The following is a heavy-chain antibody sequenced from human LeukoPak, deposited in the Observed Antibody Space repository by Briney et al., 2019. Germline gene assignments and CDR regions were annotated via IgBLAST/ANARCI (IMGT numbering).Heavy chain of an antibody. Sequence: GGSLRLSCAASGFTFDTYAMSWVRQAPGKGLEWVSTIGNTETYYADSVKGRFTISRDNRLNTVYLQMTSLRAEDTAVYFCAKDAIRGNGIYDAFDIWGQGTRVTVSS. CDR3: AKDAIRGNGIYDAFDI. V-gene: IGHV3-23*01. CDR1: GFTFDTYA. D-gene: IGHD3-10*01. J-gene: IGHJ3*02. CDR2: IGNTET.